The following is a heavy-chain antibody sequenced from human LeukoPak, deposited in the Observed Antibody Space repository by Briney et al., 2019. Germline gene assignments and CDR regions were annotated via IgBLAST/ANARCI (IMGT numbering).Heavy chain of an antibody. CDR3: ASFSLGVVGAKFDY. CDR1: GGSISSYY. V-gene: IGHV4-59*08. CDR2: IYYSGST. D-gene: IGHD1-26*01. Sequence: SETLSLTCTVSGGSISSYYWSWIRQPPGKGLEWIGYIYYSGSTNYNPSLKRRVTISVDTSKNQFSLKLSSVTAADTAVYYCASFSLGVVGAKFDYWGQGTLVTVSS. J-gene: IGHJ4*02.